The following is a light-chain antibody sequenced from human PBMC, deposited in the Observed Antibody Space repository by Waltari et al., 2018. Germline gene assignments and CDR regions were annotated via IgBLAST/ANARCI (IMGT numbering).Light chain of an antibody. V-gene: IGKV3-20*01. Sequence: EIVLPQSPGTLSLSQGERATLSCRARQTFRESLAWYQQQPGQAPRLLIYGASSRAAGIPDRFSGSGSGTDFSLTISRLEPEDFAVYYCQHYVRLPVTFGRGTKVEIK. CDR2: GAS. CDR3: QHYVRLPVT. CDR1: QTFRES. J-gene: IGKJ1*01.